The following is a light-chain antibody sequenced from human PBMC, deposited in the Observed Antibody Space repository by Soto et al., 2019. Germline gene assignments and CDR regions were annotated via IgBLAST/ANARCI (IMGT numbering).Light chain of an antibody. CDR1: QSVTSSY. CDR3: QQYGNSPRVT. Sequence: EIVLTQSPGTLSLSPGERATLSCRASQSVTSSYLAWYQQKPGQAPRLLIYGASSRATGIPDRFSGSGSGTDFTLTISRLEPADFAVYYCQQYGNSPRVTFGGGTKVEIK. CDR2: GAS. V-gene: IGKV3-20*01. J-gene: IGKJ4*01.